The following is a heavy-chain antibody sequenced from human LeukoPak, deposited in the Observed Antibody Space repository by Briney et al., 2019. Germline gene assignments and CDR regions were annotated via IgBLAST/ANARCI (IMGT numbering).Heavy chain of an antibody. CDR1: GFTFITYA. J-gene: IGHJ4*02. CDR3: AKGLGRQTTFFDY. V-gene: IGHV3-23*01. CDR2: INGGGGST. Sequence: GASLRLSCAASGFTFITYAMSWVRQAPGKGLEWVSSINGGGGSTYYADSVKGRFTISRDNAKNTLYLQMNSLRAEDTAVYYCAKGLGRQTTFFDYWGQGTLVTVSS. D-gene: IGHD2/OR15-2a*01.